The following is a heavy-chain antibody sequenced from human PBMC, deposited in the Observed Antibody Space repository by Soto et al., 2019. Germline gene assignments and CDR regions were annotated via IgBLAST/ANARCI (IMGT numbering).Heavy chain of an antibody. J-gene: IGHJ4*02. Sequence: QVQLVQSGAEVKEPGSAVKVSCKAPADSFSSYGISWVRQAPGQGLEWMGGIIPIFGTTNYAEKFQGRVTIAADESTITAYMDLCSLRSEDTALYYCARVFPDGWVEPGVVRGYLDAWGRGTLVTVSS. V-gene: IGHV1-69*01. D-gene: IGHD3-3*01. CDR3: ARVFPDGWVEPGVVRGYLDA. CDR2: IIPIFGTT. CDR1: ADSFSSYG.